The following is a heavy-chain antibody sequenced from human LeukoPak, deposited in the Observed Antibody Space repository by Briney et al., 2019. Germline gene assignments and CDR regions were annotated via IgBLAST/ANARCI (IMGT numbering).Heavy chain of an antibody. Sequence: SETLSLTCAVYGGSFSGYYWSWIRQPPGKGLEWIGEINHSGSTNYNPSLKSRVTISVDTSKNQFSLKLSSVTAADTAVYYCARGQAEGGYYDSSGYYVNDYWGQGTLVTVSS. D-gene: IGHD3-22*01. J-gene: IGHJ4*02. CDR2: INHSGST. V-gene: IGHV4-34*01. CDR1: GGSFSGYY. CDR3: ARGQAEGGYYDSSGYYVNDY.